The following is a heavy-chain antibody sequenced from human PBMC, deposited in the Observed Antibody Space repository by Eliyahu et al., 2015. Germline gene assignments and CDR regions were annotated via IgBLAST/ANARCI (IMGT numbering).Heavy chain of an antibody. J-gene: IGHJ4*02. CDR3: ARDSSGWYGAIDY. CDR1: GXSINXYX. D-gene: IGHD6-19*01. V-gene: IGHV4-59*01. Sequence: QVQLQESGPGLVKPSETLSLTCTVSGXSINXYXWSXIRQPPGKGLEWIGXXYYSGSTNYNPSLKSRATISVDTSKNQFSLKLSSVTAADTAVYYCARDSSGWYGAIDYWGQGTLVTVSS. CDR2: XYYSGST.